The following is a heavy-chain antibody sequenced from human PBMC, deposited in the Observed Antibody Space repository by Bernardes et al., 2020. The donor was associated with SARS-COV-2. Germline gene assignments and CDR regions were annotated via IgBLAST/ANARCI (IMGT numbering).Heavy chain of an antibody. V-gene: IGHV3-49*02. CDR2: IKGKSKSVTT. CDR1: GFTFRYVL. Sequence: GGSLRLSCAASGFTFRYVLHAMDLPGSRKGAGVGTFIKGKSKSVTTEHAASVKGRSALSRDDSKSIAYLQMNSLKTEDTAVYYQTGDPRSSQDGPYDFWSGTYTNGLDYWGQGTLVTVSS. CDR3: TGDPRSSQDGPYDFWSGTYTNGLDY. D-gene: IGHD3-3*01. J-gene: IGHJ4*02.